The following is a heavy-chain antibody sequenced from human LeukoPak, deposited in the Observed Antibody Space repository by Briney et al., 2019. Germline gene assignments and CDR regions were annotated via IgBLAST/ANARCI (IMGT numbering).Heavy chain of an antibody. D-gene: IGHD3-22*01. CDR1: GGSISSGGYY. CDR2: IHYSGAT. J-gene: IGHJ4*02. V-gene: IGHV4-31*03. Sequence: SETLSLTCTVSGGSISSGGYYWSWIRQHPGKGLEWIGYIHYSGATYYSPSLKSRLTISVDTSKNQFSLRLRSVTAADTAVYYCARVVAYDSTGYYLYYFDYWGQGTLVTVAA. CDR3: ARVVAYDSTGYYLYYFDY.